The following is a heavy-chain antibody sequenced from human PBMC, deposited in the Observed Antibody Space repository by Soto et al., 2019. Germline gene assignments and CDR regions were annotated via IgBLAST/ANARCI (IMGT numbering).Heavy chain of an antibody. CDR3: ARGSRLYYYDSSGYYYGDAFDI. D-gene: IGHD3-22*01. V-gene: IGHV4-34*01. Sequence: PSETLSLTCAVYGGSFSCYYWSWIRQPPGKGLEWIGEINHSGSTNYNPSLKSRVTISVDTSKNQFSLKLSSVTAADTAVYYCARGSRLYYYDSSGYYYGDAFDIWGQGTMVTVSS. CDR2: INHSGST. J-gene: IGHJ3*02. CDR1: GGSFSCYY.